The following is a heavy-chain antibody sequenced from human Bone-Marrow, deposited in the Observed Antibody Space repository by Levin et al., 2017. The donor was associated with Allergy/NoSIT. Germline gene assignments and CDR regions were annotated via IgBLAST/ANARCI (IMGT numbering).Heavy chain of an antibody. CDR1: GLTFSNAW. Sequence: ETLSLTCAASGLTFSNAWMSWVRQAPGKGLEWIGQIKSKTDGGTIEYAAPVNGRFTISRDDSKNTLYLEMNSLKTEDTAVYYCRWFGVYFDYWGQGTLVTVSS. V-gene: IGHV3-15*01. CDR2: IKSKTDGGTI. D-gene: IGHD3-10*01. CDR3: RWFGVYFDY. J-gene: IGHJ4*02.